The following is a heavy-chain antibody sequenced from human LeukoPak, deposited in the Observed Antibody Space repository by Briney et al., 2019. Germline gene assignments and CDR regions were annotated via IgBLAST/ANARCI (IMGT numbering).Heavy chain of an antibody. V-gene: IGHV6-1*01. CDR3: PRQRRSYRPCSYGYLVYFDY. J-gene: IGHJ4*02. Sequence: SQTLSLTCAISGDRVSSNSAAWNWIRQSPSRGLEWLGRTYYRAKWYNDYAVSVKSRITINPDTSKNQFSLKLSSVTAADTAVYYCPRQRRSYRPCSYGYLVYFDYWGQGTLVTVSS. D-gene: IGHD5-18*01. CDR2: TYYRAKWYN. CDR1: GDRVSSNSAA.